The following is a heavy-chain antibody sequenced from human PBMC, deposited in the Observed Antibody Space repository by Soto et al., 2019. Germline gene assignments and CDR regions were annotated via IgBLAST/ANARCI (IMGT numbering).Heavy chain of an antibody. V-gene: IGHV1-18*01. CDR2: ISAYNGNT. J-gene: IGHJ4*02. D-gene: IGHD3-3*01. Sequence: QAQLVQSGAEVKNPGASVKVSCQASGYTFTSYGISWVRQAPGQGLEWMGWISAYNGNTNYAQKLQGRVTMTTDTSTRTAYMELGSLRCDDTAVYYCAGDLSLNATRVGLRSSSSVVGYGGRGSLVTVSS. CDR3: AGDLSLNATRVGLRSSSSVVGY. CDR1: GYTFTSYG.